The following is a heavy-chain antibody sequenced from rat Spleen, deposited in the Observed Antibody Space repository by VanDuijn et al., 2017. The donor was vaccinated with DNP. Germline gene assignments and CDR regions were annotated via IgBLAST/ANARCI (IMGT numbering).Heavy chain of an antibody. V-gene: IGHV2-72*01. CDR1: GFSLTSNG. Sequence: QVQLEESGPGLMQPSETLSLTCSVSGFSLTSNGVGWVRQPLEKGLVWMGKIWAGGSTNYNSAVQSRLSISRDTSKSQVFLKMNSLQPEDTGTYYCARHRDYYDGHFRFFDYWGQGVMVTLSS. CDR2: IWAGGST. D-gene: IGHD1-12*03. J-gene: IGHJ2*01. CDR3: ARHRDYYDGHFRFFDY.